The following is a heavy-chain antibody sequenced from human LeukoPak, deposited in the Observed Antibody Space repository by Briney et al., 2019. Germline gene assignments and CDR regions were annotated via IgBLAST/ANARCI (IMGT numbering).Heavy chain of an antibody. J-gene: IGHJ3*02. CDR1: GFTFDDYA. CDR3: AKDIGGMGAVAFDI. Sequence: PGGSLRLSCAASGFTFDDYAMHWVRQAPGKGLEWVSLISGDGGSTYYADSVKGRFTISRDNSKNSLYPQMNSLRTEDTALYYCAKDIGGMGAVAFDIWGQGTMVTVSS. D-gene: IGHD1-26*01. V-gene: IGHV3-43*02. CDR2: ISGDGGST.